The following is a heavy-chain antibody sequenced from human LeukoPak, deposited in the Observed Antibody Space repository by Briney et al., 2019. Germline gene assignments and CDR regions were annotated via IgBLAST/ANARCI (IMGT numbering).Heavy chain of an antibody. D-gene: IGHD6-13*01. CDR3: ARDREQQLVHPVDY. Sequence: GGSLRLSCAASGFTFSSYWMSWVRQAPGKGLEWVANIKQDGSEKCYVDSVKGRFTISRDNAKNSLYLQMNSLRAEDTAVYYCARDREQQLVHPVDYWGQGTLVTVSS. V-gene: IGHV3-7*03. J-gene: IGHJ4*02. CDR2: IKQDGSEK. CDR1: GFTFSSYW.